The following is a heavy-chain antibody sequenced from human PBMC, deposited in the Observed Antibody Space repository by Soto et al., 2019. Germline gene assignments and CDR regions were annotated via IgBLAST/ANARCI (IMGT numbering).Heavy chain of an antibody. D-gene: IGHD3-22*01. CDR3: ARDMGITMIVVVISPNYYGMDV. CDR2: ISAYNGNT. V-gene: IGHV1-18*04. J-gene: IGHJ6*02. Sequence: GASVKVSFKASGYTFTSYGISWLRQAPGQGLEWMGWISAYNGNTNYAQKLQGRVTMTTDTSTSTAYMELRSLRSDDTAVYYCARDMGITMIVVVISPNYYGMDVWGQGTTVTVSS. CDR1: GYTFTSYG.